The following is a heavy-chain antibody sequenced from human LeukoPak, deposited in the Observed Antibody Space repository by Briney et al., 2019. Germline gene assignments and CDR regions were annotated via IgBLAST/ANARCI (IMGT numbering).Heavy chain of an antibody. D-gene: IGHD4-17*01. CDR1: GGSISSADYY. CDR2: IYYSGST. V-gene: IGHV4-30-4*01. Sequence: SETLSLTCTLSGGSISSADYYWSWIRQPPGKGLEWIGYIYYSGSTYYNPSLKSRVTISVDTSKNQFSLNLSSVTAADTAVYYCARERATVPTPWGQEPWSPSPQ. J-gene: IGHJ5*02. CDR3: ARERATVPTP.